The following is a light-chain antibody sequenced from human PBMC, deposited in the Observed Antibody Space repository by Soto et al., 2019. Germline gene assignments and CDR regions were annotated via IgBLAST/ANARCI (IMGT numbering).Light chain of an antibody. Sequence: QSVLTQPPSLSAAPGQMVTISCSGGNSNIGNNYVSWYQQLPGTAPKLLIYDTSKRPSGIPDRFSGSKSGNSASLTITGLQPEDEADYYCSSYTTSNTRQIVFGTGTKATVL. CDR2: DTS. CDR1: NSNIGNNY. CDR3: SSYTTSNTRQIV. V-gene: IGLV1-51*02. J-gene: IGLJ1*01.